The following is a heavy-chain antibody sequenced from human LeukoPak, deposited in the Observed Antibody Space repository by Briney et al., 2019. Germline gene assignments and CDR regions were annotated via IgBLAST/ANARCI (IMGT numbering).Heavy chain of an antibody. V-gene: IGHV4-34*01. Sequence: SETLSLTCAVYGGSFSGYYWSWIRQPPGKGLEWIGEINHSGSTNYNPSLKSRVTISVDASKNQFSLKLSSVTAADTAVYYCARGSEAALLYYYYSYMDVWGKGTTVTVPS. J-gene: IGHJ6*03. D-gene: IGHD6-25*01. CDR2: INHSGST. CDR3: ARGSEAALLYYYYSYMDV. CDR1: GGSFSGYY.